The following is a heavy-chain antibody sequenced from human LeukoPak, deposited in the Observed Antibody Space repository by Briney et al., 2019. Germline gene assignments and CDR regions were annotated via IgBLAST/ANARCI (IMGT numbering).Heavy chain of an antibody. CDR1: GFTFSSYA. CDR2: ISGSGGST. J-gene: IGHJ4*02. V-gene: IGHV3-23*01. Sequence: GGSLRLSCAASGFTFSSYAMSWVRQAPGKGLEWVSAISGSGGSTYYADSVKGRFTISRDNSKNTLYLQTNSLRAEDTAVYYCAKDGRDYYDSSGSPIDYWGQGTLVTVSS. CDR3: AKDGRDYYDSSGSPIDY. D-gene: IGHD3-22*01.